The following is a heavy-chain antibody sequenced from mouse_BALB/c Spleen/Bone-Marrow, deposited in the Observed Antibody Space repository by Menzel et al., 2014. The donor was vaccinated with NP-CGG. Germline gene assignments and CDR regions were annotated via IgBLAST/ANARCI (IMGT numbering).Heavy chain of an antibody. CDR3: ARGGHDFSLDY. J-gene: IGHJ4*01. CDR1: GYTFTDNW. Sequence: VQLQESGAELGMPGASVKMSCKASGYTFTDNWMYWVKQRPGQGLEWIGAIDTSDSYTNFNQKFMGKASLTVDASSSTAYMQVSSLTSDDSAVYYCARGGHDFSLDYWGQGTSVNVSS. CDR2: IDTSDSYT. V-gene: IGHV1-69*01. D-gene: IGHD2-4*01.